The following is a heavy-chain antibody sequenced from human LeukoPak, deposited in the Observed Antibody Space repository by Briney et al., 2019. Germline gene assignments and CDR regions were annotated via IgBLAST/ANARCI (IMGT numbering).Heavy chain of an antibody. CDR1: GGSFSGYY. D-gene: IGHD6-6*01. CDR2: INHSGST. CDR3: ARHFAYSSSSYFDY. Sequence: PETLSLTGAVYGGSFSGYYWSWIRQPPGKGLEWMGEINHSGSTNYNPSLKSRVTISVDTSKNQFSLRLYSVTVADTAVYYCARHFAYSSSSYFDYWGQGSLVTASS. V-gene: IGHV4-34*01. J-gene: IGHJ4*02.